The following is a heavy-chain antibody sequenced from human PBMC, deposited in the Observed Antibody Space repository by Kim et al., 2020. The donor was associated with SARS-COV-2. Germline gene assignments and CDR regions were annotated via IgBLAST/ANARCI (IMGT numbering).Heavy chain of an antibody. CDR3: ARVRDYDSSGPGRGFDY. Sequence: VKGRFTNSRDHDKNTLYLQMNSLRAEDTAVYYCARVRDYDSSGPGRGFDYWGQGTLVTVSS. V-gene: IGHV3-30*01. D-gene: IGHD3-22*01. J-gene: IGHJ4*02.